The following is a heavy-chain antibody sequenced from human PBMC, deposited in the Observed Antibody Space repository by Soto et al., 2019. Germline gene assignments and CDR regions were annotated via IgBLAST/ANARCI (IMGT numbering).Heavy chain of an antibody. Sequence: QVQLQESGPGLVKPSETLSLTCTVSGGSINSYYWSWIRQPPGKGLEWIGYIYYSGSTNYNPSLKRPATISVDTSKNQFTLKLSSVTAADTAVYYCARVPWQWLGGYAFDIWGQGTMVTVSS. CDR1: GGSINSYY. CDR2: IYYSGST. V-gene: IGHV4-59*01. CDR3: ARVPWQWLGGYAFDI. D-gene: IGHD6-19*01. J-gene: IGHJ3*02.